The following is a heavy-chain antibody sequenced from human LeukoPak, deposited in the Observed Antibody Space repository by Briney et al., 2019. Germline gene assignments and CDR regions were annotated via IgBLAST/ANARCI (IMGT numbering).Heavy chain of an antibody. D-gene: IGHD2-2*01. V-gene: IGHV1-18*01. CDR2: ISAYDGNT. CDR3: ARTCPMMFCSSSFFDP. Sequence: GASVKVSCKTSGYTFSSFGVTWVRQAPGQGLEWVGWISAYDGNTNCAPKFQGRVAMTTDTSTNTAYVELRSLRSDDTAIYYCARTCPMMFCSSSFFDPWGQGTLVTVSS. J-gene: IGHJ5*02. CDR1: GYTFSSFG.